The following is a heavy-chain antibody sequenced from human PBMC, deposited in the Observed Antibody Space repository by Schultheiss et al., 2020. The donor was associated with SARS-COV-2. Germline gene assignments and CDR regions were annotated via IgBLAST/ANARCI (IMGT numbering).Heavy chain of an antibody. CDR2: INHSGST. J-gene: IGHJ4*02. D-gene: IGHD6-13*01. Sequence: GSLRLSCAVYGGSFSGYYWSWIRQPPGKGLEWIGEINHSGSTNYNPSLKSRVTISVDTSKNQFSLKLSSVTAADTAVYYCARGRYSSSWYYFDYWGQGTLVTVSS. CDR3: ARGRYSSSWYYFDY. V-gene: IGHV4-34*01. CDR1: GGSFSGYY.